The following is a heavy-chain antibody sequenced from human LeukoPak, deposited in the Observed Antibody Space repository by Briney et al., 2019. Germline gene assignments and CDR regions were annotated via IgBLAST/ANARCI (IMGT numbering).Heavy chain of an antibody. CDR1: GGSISSGGYY. CDR2: IYYSGST. Sequence: PSETLSLTCTVSGGSISSGGYYWSWIRQHPGKGLEWTGYIYYSGSTYYNPSLKSRLTISVDTSKNQFSLKLSSVTAADTAVYYCARGLRYRITMIVVVNYFDYWGQGTLVTVSS. CDR3: ARGLRYRITMIVVVNYFDY. V-gene: IGHV4-31*03. J-gene: IGHJ4*02. D-gene: IGHD3-22*01.